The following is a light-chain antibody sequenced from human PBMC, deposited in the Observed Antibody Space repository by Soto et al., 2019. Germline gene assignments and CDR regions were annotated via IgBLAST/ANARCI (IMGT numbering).Light chain of an antibody. Sequence: QSALTQPASVSGSPGQSITISCTGTSSDVGGYNYVSWYQQYPGKAPKLMFYDVSNRPSGVSNRFSGSKSGNTASLTISGLQAEDEADYYCTSYTTRSTLVFGTGTKLTVL. CDR1: SSDVGGYNY. V-gene: IGLV2-14*01. J-gene: IGLJ1*01. CDR3: TSYTTRSTLV. CDR2: DVS.